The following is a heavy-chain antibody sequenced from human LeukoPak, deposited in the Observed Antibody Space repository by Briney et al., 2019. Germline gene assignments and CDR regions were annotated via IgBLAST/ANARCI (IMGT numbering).Heavy chain of an antibody. J-gene: IGHJ4*02. CDR2: INPNSGGT. Sequence: GASVKVSCKASGYTFTGYYMHWVRQAPGQGLEWMGWINPNSGGTNYAQKFQGRVTMTRDTSISTAYMELSSLRSDDTAVYYCAMLWRIVVVVAGTVFDYWGQGTLVTVSS. CDR3: AMLWRIVVVVAGTVFDY. D-gene: IGHD2-15*01. V-gene: IGHV1-2*02. CDR1: GYTFTGYY.